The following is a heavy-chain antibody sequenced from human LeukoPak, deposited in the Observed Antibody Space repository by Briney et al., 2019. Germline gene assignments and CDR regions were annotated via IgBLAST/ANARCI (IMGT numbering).Heavy chain of an antibody. CDR2: ISGSGGST. D-gene: IGHD3-22*01. J-gene: IGHJ3*02. Sequence: GGSLRLSCAASGFTFSSYAMSWVRQAPGKGLEWVSAISGSGGSTYYADSVKGRFTISRDNSKNSLYLQMNSLRAEDTALYYCAKDMDYDSSGAFDIWGQGTMVTVSS. V-gene: IGHV3-23*01. CDR1: GFTFSSYA. CDR3: AKDMDYDSSGAFDI.